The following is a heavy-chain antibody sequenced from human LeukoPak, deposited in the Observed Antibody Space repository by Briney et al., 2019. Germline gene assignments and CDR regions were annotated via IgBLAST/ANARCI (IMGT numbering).Heavy chain of an antibody. Sequence: GATVKVSCKASGYTFSGHYMHWVRQAPGQGLEWMGWINPNSGGTNYAQQFQGRVTMTRDTSISTAYMELSRLRSDDTAVYYCAREYRRITFGGVIAPYCSYWGQGTLVTVSS. J-gene: IGHJ4*02. V-gene: IGHV1-2*02. CDR2: INPNSGGT. CDR3: AREYRRITFGGVIAPYCSY. CDR1: GYTFSGHY. D-gene: IGHD3-16*02.